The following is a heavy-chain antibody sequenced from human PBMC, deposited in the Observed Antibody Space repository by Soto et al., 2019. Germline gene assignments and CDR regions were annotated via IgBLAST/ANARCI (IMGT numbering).Heavy chain of an antibody. CDR2: IKSKTDGGTA. CDR3: TTDRARVPRY. Sequence: EVQLVESGGGLVKPGESLRLSCAASGFTFNNAWMNWVRQATGKGLEWVGRIKSKTDGGTADYAAPVIGRFTISRDDSKDTLYLQMNSLKTADTAVYYCTTDRARVPRYWGQGTLVTVSS. CDR1: GFTFNNAW. V-gene: IGHV3-15*07. D-gene: IGHD3-10*01. J-gene: IGHJ4*01.